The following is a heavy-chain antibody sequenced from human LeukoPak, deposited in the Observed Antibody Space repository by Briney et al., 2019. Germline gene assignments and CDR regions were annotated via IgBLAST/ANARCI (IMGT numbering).Heavy chain of an antibody. J-gene: IGHJ3*02. D-gene: IGHD3-16*01. V-gene: IGHV3-21*01. CDR3: ARLIWGGDAFDI. CDR1: GFTFSSYS. Sequence: GGSLRLSCAASGFTFSSYSMNWVRQAPGKGLEWVSSISSSSSYIYDADSVKGRFTISRDNAKNSLYLQMNSLRAEDTAVYYCARLIWGGDAFDIWGQGTMVTVSS. CDR2: ISSSSSYI.